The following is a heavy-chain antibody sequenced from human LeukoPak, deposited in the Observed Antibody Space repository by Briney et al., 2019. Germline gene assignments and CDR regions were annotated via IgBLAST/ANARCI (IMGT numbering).Heavy chain of an antibody. J-gene: IGHJ3*02. D-gene: IGHD2-21*02. CDR2: IIPIFGTA. V-gene: IGHV1-69*13. CDR3: ARPIGGDYAFDI. CDR1: GGTFSSYA. Sequence: EASVKVSCKASGGTFSSYAISWVRQAPGQGLEWMGGIIPIFGTANYAQKFQGRVTITADESTSTAYMELSSLRSEDTAVYYCARPIGGDYAFDIWGQGTMVTVSS.